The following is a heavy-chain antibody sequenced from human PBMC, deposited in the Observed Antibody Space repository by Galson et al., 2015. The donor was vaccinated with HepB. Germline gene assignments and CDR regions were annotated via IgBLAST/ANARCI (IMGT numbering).Heavy chain of an antibody. D-gene: IGHD3-9*01. CDR2: ISSSSSYI. CDR3: ARGRGDFDWLLNLDY. Sequence: SLRLSCAASGFTFSSYSMNWVRQAPGKGLEWVSSISSSSSYIYYADSVKGRFTISRDNAKNSLYLQMNSLRAEDTAVYYCARGRGDFDWLLNLDYWGQGTLVTVSS. J-gene: IGHJ4*02. V-gene: IGHV3-21*01. CDR1: GFTFSSYS.